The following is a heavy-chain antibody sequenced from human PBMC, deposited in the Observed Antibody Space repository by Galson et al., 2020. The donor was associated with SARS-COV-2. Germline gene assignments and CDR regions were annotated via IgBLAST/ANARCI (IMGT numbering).Heavy chain of an antibody. D-gene: IGHD3-22*01. V-gene: IGHV3-7*01. CDR1: GFSFSIYW. CDR3: ARGTENYYGGNY. J-gene: IGHJ4*02. Sequence: GGSLRLSCEDSGFSFSIYWMSWVRQAPGKGLEWVANIQQDGSAKNYVESVKGRFTIARDNAKNSLYLQMDSLRAEDTAVYYCARGTENYYGGNYWGQGTLVTVSS. CDR2: IQQDGSAK.